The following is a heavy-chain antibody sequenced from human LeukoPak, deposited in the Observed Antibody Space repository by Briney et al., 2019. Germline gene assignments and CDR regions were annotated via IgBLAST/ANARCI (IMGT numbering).Heavy chain of an antibody. D-gene: IGHD6-13*01. V-gene: IGHV3-23*01. Sequence: GASLRLSCAASGFTFSNYAMSWVRQAPGKGLEWVSAVSGRDDSTYYADSVKGRSTISRDNSKNTLYLQMNSLRAEDTALYYCARDMAAAPDYWGQGTLVTVSS. CDR1: GFTFSNYA. CDR2: VSGRDDST. CDR3: ARDMAAAPDY. J-gene: IGHJ4*02.